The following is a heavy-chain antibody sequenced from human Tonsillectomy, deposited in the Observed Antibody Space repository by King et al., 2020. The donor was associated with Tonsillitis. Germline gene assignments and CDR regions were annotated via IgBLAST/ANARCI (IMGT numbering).Heavy chain of an antibody. Sequence: VQLQQWGAGLLKPSETLSLTCAVYGGSFSGYYWSWIRQPPGKGLEWIGEINHSGSTNYNPSLKSLVTISVDTSKNQFSLKLSSVTAADTAVYYCARMYSSGWSFDPWGQGTLVTVSS. J-gene: IGHJ5*02. CDR2: INHSGST. CDR3: ARMYSSGWSFDP. CDR1: GGSFSGYY. V-gene: IGHV4-34*01. D-gene: IGHD6-19*01.